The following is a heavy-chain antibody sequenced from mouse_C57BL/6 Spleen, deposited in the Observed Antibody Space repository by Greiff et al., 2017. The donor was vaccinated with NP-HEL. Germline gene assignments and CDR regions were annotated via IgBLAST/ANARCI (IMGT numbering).Heavy chain of an antibody. D-gene: IGHD2-5*01. Sequence: EVKLMESGGGLVQPGGSMKLSCVASGFTFSNYWMNWVRQSPEKGLEWVAQIRLKSDNYATHYAESVKGRFTISRDDSKSSVYLQMNNLRAEDTGIYYCTLYYSNYFDYWGQGTTLTVSS. CDR1: GFTFSNYW. CDR2: IRLKSDNYAT. J-gene: IGHJ2*01. CDR3: TLYYSNYFDY. V-gene: IGHV6-3*01.